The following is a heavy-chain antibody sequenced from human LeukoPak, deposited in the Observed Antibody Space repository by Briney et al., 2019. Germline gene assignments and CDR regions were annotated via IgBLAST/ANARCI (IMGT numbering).Heavy chain of an antibody. J-gene: IGHJ4*02. CDR1: GYTFTSYD. CDR2: MNPNSGNT. CDR3: ARGPYSSGWYREMGQYYFDY. Sequence: ASVKVSCKASGYTFTSYDINWVRQAPGQGLEWMGWMNPNSGNTGYAQKFQGRVTMTRNTSIITAYMELSSLRSEDTAVYYCARGPYSSGWYREMGQYYFDYWGQGTLVTVSS. V-gene: IGHV1-8*01. D-gene: IGHD6-19*01.